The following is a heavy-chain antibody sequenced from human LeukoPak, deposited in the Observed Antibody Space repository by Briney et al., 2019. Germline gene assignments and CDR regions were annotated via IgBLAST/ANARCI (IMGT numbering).Heavy chain of an antibody. Sequence: GGSLRLSCAASGFTFSSYWMSWVRQAPGKGLEGVANIKQDGSEKYYVDSVKGRFTISRGNAKNSLYLQMNSLRAEDTAVYYCARNAYYYGSGSPLGYWGQGTLVTVSS. D-gene: IGHD3-10*01. CDR3: ARNAYYYGSGSPLGY. V-gene: IGHV3-7*01. J-gene: IGHJ4*02. CDR2: IKQDGSEK. CDR1: GFTFSSYW.